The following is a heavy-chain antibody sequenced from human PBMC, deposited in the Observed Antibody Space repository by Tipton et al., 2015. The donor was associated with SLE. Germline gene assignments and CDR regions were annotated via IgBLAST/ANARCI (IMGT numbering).Heavy chain of an antibody. Sequence: LRLSCTVSGGSITSGSSYWSWIRQPAGKGLEWIGYIYASGGTNYNPSLKSRVTISVDTSKNQFSLKLSSVTAADTAVYYCARAVIAVVDWGQGTLVTVSS. V-gene: IGHV4-61*10. CDR1: GGSITSGSSY. CDR3: ARAVIAVVD. CDR2: IYASGGT. J-gene: IGHJ4*02. D-gene: IGHD3-22*01.